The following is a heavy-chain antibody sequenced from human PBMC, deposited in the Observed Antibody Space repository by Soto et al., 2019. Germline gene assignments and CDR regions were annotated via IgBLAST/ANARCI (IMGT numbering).Heavy chain of an antibody. CDR3: VKDARIYFDGAGAHGAFDA. D-gene: IGHD3-22*01. CDR1: GFTFSSYS. Sequence: SLRLSRAASGFTFSSYSMNWIRRAPGKGLEWVSSISSSSSYTYYADSVRGRFTISRENSKSTLFLEMSSLRVEDTAVYYCVKDARIYFDGAGAHGAFDAWGQGSLVTVS. CDR2: ISSSSSYT. J-gene: IGHJ5*02. V-gene: IGHV3-21*04.